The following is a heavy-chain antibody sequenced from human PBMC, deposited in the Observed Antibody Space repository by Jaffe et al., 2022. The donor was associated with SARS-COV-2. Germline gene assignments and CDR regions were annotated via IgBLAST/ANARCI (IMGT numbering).Heavy chain of an antibody. J-gene: IGHJ4*02. CDR2: LSYSGKT. CDR3: AKRGPGYNNDF. Sequence: QLQLQEAGPGLVQPSETLSLTCIVSGGSISSSDYFWGWIRQPPGRGLEWIGSLSYSGKTYYNPSLERRVTISADTSKNQFYLKLTSVTAIDTAVYYCAKRGPGYNNDFWGQGTLVTVSS. V-gene: IGHV4-39*01. D-gene: IGHD3-9*01. CDR1: GGSISSSDYF.